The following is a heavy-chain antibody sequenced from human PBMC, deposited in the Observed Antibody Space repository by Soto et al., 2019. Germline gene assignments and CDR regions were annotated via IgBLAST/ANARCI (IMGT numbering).Heavy chain of an antibody. CDR3: ARLGSFRITPNNWFDP. Sequence: GESLRISFRASGYTVTEYYIGWVRQMHGKVLEWLVIIYPPDSDTRYGPSFQGRVTMSLDKSINTAYLQWTSLTTSDRAIYYCARLGSFRITPNNWFDPRGPGTQVTVS. D-gene: IGHD1-20*01. V-gene: IGHV5-51*01. CDR1: GYTVTEYY. CDR2: IYPPDSDT. J-gene: IGHJ5*02.